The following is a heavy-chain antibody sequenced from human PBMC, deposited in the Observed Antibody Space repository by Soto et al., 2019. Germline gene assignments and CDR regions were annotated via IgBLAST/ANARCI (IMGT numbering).Heavy chain of an antibody. Sequence: ASVKVSCKASGYTFTSYYMHWVRQAPGQGLEWMGIINPSGGSTSYAQKFQGRVTMTTDTSTSTAYMELSSLRSEDTAVYYCASPRPYYDSRGYYHVNWGQGTLVTVSS. CDR3: ASPRPYYDSRGYYHVN. V-gene: IGHV1-46*01. CDR2: INPSGGST. D-gene: IGHD3-22*01. CDR1: GYTFTSYY. J-gene: IGHJ1*01.